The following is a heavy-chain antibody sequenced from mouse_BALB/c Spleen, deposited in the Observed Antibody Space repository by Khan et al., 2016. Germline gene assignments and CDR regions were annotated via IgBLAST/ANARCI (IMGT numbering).Heavy chain of an antibody. J-gene: IGHJ2*01. V-gene: IGHV5-12-2*01. CDR1: GFTFSSYT. Sequence: EVELVESGGGLVQPGGSLKLSCAASGFTFSSYTMSWVRQTPEKRLEWVAYISNGGGSTYYPDTVKGRFTISRDNAKNTLYLQMSSLKSEDTAMYYCARRWEGYCDYWGQSTTLTVSS. CDR2: ISNGGGST. CDR3: ARRWEGYCDY. D-gene: IGHD2-3*01.